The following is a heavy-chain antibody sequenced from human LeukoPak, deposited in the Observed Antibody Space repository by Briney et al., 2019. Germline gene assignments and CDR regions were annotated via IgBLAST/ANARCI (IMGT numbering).Heavy chain of an antibody. D-gene: IGHD3-16*02. CDR3: ARKSAGYHFDY. V-gene: IGHV3-53*01. J-gene: IGHJ4*02. CDR2: IYGGGST. Sequence: GGSLRLSCAASGFTVSCNYMSWVRQAPGKGLEWVSVIYGGGSTYYADSVKGRFTISRDNSKNTLYLQMNSLRAEDTAVYYCARKSAGYHFDYWGQGTLVTVSS. CDR1: GFTVSCNY.